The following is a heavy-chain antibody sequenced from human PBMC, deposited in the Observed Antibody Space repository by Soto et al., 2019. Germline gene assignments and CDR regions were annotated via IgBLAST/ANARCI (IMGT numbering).Heavy chain of an antibody. D-gene: IGHD2-21*02. J-gene: IGHJ5*02. V-gene: IGHV4-59*01. Sequence: QVQLQESGPGLVKPSETLSLTCAVSGGSFSSYYWSWIRQPPGKGLEWIGYIYYTGITSYNPSLKTRVTMSVDTSKNQFSLKLSSVTAADTAVYYFARDRTASGFDPWGQGTLVTVSS. CDR1: GGSFSSYY. CDR2: IYYTGIT. CDR3: ARDRTASGFDP.